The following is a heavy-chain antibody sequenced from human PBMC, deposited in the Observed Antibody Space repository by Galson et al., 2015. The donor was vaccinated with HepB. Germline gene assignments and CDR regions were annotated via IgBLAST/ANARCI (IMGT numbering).Heavy chain of an antibody. D-gene: IGHD5-18*01. V-gene: IGHV1-24*01. J-gene: IGHJ4*02. CDR3: TTVEATASINYSFDY. CDR2: FDPQDGET. CDR1: GYIFTDLS. Sequence: SVKVSCKVSGYIFTDLSIHWVRQAPGKGLEWVGGFDPQDGETIYAQKFQGRVTMTEDKSTDTAYLKLSGLRPEDTAIYYCTTVEATASINYSFDYWGQGTLVTVSS.